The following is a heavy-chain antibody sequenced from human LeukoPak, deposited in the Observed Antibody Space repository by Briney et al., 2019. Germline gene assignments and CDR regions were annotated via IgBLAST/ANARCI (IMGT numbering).Heavy chain of an antibody. CDR3: AKDSEGYWFDP. J-gene: IGHJ5*02. Sequence: GGSLRLSCAASGFTVISNYMSWVRQAPGKGLEWVSLIYSGGSTYYADSVKGRFTISRDNSKNTLYLQMNSLRAEDTAVYYCAKDSEGYWFDPWGQGTLVTVSS. V-gene: IGHV3-53*01. CDR1: GFTVISNY. CDR2: IYSGGST.